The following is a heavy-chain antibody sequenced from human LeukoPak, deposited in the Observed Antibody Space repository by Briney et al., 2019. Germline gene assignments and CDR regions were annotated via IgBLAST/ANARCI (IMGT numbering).Heavy chain of an antibody. V-gene: IGHV3-23*01. CDR1: GFTFSSYA. D-gene: IGHD6-25*01. J-gene: IGHJ3*02. Sequence: GGSLRLSCAASGFTFSSYAINWVRQAPGKGLEWVSVISGTGGSTYYADSVKGRFTISRDNSKNTLHLQMNSLRAEDTAVYYCAKDSPARGPFDIWGQGTMVTVSS. CDR3: AKDSPARGPFDI. CDR2: ISGTGGST.